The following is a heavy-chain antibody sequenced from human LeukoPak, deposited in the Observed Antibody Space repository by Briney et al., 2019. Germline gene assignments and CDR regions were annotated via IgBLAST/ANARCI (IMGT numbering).Heavy chain of an antibody. CDR1: GSTFSSYS. V-gene: IGHV3-48*02. Sequence: GGSLRLSCAASGSTFSSYSMNWVRQAPGKGLEWVSYISSSSSTIYYADSVKGRFTISRDNAKNSLYLQMNSLRDEDTAVYYCARDQVLEWLLYPSNWFDPWGQGTLVTVSS. CDR2: ISSSSSTI. CDR3: ARDQVLEWLLYPSNWFDP. J-gene: IGHJ5*02. D-gene: IGHD3-3*01.